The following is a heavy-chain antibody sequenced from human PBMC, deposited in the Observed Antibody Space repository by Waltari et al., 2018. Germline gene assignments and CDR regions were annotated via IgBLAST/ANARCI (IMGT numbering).Heavy chain of an antibody. CDR3: APLGYCSDGTCYSTDY. V-gene: IGHV3-23*01. J-gene: IGHJ4*02. CDR1: GFSFSNYV. D-gene: IGHD2-15*01. CDR2: LSQDGDTT. Sequence: EVQLSESGGGLVQPGGSLRLSCAASGFSFSNYVMSWVRQAPGKGLEWVASLSQDGDTTYYADSVKGRFSTFRDNSRNTLYLQMNSLRAEDTAVYYCAPLGYCSDGTCYSTDYWGQGTLVTVSS.